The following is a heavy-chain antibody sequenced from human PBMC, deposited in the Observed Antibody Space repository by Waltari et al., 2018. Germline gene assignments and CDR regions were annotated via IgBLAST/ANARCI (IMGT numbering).Heavy chain of an antibody. Sequence: EVQLVESGGGVVRPGGCLGLSCDGSGFIFNNYGMSWGRQVPGKGLEWVSGIDWNGGRTGYADSVEGRFTISRDNAKDSLLLQMNTLRAEDTALYHCARVSRKTTATMVAAFDIWGQGTMVTVSS. D-gene: IGHD4-17*01. J-gene: IGHJ3*02. CDR1: GFIFNNYG. CDR2: IDWNGGRT. V-gene: IGHV3-20*01. CDR3: ARVSRKTTATMVAAFDI.